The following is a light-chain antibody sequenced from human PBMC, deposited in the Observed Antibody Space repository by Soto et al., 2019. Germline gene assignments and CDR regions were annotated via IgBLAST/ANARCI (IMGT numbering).Light chain of an antibody. J-gene: IGLJ1*01. CDR1: SSNIGSNY. CDR2: RNN. CDR3: AAWEDSLSGYF. V-gene: IGLV1-47*01. Sequence: QSVLTQPPSASGTPGQRVTISCSGSSSNIGSNYVYWYQQLPGTAPKLLIYRNNQRPSGVPDRFSGSKSGTSASLAISGLRSEDEADYYCAAWEDSLSGYFFGTGTKVTVL.